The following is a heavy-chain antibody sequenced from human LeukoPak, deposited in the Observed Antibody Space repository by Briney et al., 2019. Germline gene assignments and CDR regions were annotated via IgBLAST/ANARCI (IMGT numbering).Heavy chain of an antibody. D-gene: IGHD2-15*01. J-gene: IGHJ3*02. Sequence: PSETLSLTCTVSGGSISSYYWSWIRQPAGKGLEWIGRIHTSGSTNYNPSLKSRVTMSVDTSKNQFSLKLSSVTAADTAVYYCARDFRCSGGSCYSDAFDIWGQGTMVTVSS. CDR3: ARDFRCSGGSCYSDAFDI. CDR2: IHTSGST. V-gene: IGHV4-4*07. CDR1: GGSISSYY.